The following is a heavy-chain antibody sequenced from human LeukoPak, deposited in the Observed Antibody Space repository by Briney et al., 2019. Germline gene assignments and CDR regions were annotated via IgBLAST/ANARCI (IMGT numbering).Heavy chain of an antibody. D-gene: IGHD6-19*01. CDR1: GGSISSSSYY. V-gene: IGHV4-39*07. Sequence: PSETLSLTCTVSGGSISSSSYYWGWIRQPPGKGLEWIGSIYHSGSTYYNPSLKSRVTISLDTSENQFSLKLSSVTAADTAVYYCARDLYSSGWGYFDYWGQGTLVTVSS. CDR3: ARDLYSSGWGYFDY. J-gene: IGHJ4*02. CDR2: IYHSGST.